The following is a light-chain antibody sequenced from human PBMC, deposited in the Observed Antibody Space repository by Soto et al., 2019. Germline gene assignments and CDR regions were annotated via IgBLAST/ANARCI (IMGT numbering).Light chain of an antibody. V-gene: IGKV1-39*01. J-gene: IGKJ4*01. CDR3: QQSNSCPRT. Sequence: EIQMTQSPSTLSASAGDRVTITCRASQSISTYLAWYQKKPGQAPKLLIYAASTIQGSVPARFSGSGSGTDFTLTISSLQPEDFAAYYCQQSNSCPRTFGGGTKVDIK. CDR2: AAS. CDR1: QSISTY.